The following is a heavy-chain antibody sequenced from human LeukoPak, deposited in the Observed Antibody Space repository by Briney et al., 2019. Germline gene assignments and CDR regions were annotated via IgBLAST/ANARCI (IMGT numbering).Heavy chain of an antibody. Sequence: SVTVSCKASGGTFSSYAISWVRQAPGQGLEWMGGIIPIFGTANYAQKFQGRVTITADESTSTAYMELSSLRSEDTAVYYCARDNDSSSWYPLYYYYGMDVWGQGTTVTVSS. V-gene: IGHV1-69*13. D-gene: IGHD6-13*01. CDR3: ARDNDSSSWYPLYYYYGMDV. CDR2: IIPIFGTA. J-gene: IGHJ6*02. CDR1: GGTFSSYA.